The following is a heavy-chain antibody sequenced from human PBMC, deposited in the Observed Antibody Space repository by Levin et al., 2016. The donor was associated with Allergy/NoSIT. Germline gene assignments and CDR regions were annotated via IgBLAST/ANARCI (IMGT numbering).Heavy chain of an antibody. J-gene: IGHJ6*02. CDR1: GDSVSNGDYH. Sequence: SETLSLTCTVSGDSVSNGDYHWTWIRQSPGQGLECIGFIHYSGTHSYNPSLESRVTMSVDMSKNQFSLQLSSVTASDTAVYYCTREGPYYYGLDVWGHGTSVTVSS. V-gene: IGHV4-30-4*01. CDR2: IHYSGTH. CDR3: TREGPYYYGLDV.